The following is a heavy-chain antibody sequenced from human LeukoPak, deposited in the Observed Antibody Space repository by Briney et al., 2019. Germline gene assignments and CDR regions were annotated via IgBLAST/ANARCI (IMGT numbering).Heavy chain of an antibody. CDR1: GGSISSGDYY. Sequence: PSQTLSLTCTVSGGSISSGDYYWSWIRQPPGKGLEWIGYIYYSGSTHYNSSLKSRVTISVDTSKNQFSLKLSSVTAADTAVYYCARLDDSSGYYYRSFDYWGQGTLVTVSS. D-gene: IGHD3-22*01. V-gene: IGHV4-30-4*01. J-gene: IGHJ4*02. CDR3: ARLDDSSGYYYRSFDY. CDR2: IYYSGST.